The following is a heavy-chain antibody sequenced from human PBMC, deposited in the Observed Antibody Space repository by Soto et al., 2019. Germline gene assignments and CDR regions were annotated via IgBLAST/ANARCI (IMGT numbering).Heavy chain of an antibody. CDR2: IKSKTDGGTT. Sequence: GGSLRLSCAASGFTFSNAWMSWVRQAPGKGLEWVGRIKSKTDGGTTDYAAPVKGRFTISRDDSKNTLYLQMNSLKTEDTAVNYCTTEVDPTPGYDYGGQGTLVTVSS. V-gene: IGHV3-15*01. D-gene: IGHD2-15*01. CDR1: GFTFSNAW. CDR3: TTEVDPTPGYDY. J-gene: IGHJ4*02.